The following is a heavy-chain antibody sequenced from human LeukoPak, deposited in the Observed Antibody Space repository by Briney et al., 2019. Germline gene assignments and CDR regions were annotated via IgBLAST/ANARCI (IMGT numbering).Heavy chain of an antibody. CDR2: IGGRSSTK. CDR3: ARDLPYDSSGYYAYYMDV. Sequence: GGSLRLSCAASGFTFSSYSMNWVRQAPGKGLEWVSYIGGRSSTKYYADSVKGRFTISRDNAENSLYLQMNSLRVEDTAVYYCARDLPYDSSGYYAYYMDVWGKGTTVTVSS. J-gene: IGHJ6*03. V-gene: IGHV3-48*01. D-gene: IGHD3-22*01. CDR1: GFTFSSYS.